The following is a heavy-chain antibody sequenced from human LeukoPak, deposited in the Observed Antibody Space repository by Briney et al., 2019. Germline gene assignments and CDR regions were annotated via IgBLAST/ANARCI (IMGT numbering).Heavy chain of an antibody. CDR1: GFTFSDYY. D-gene: IGHD1-20*01. V-gene: IGHV3-11*04. J-gene: IGHJ4*02. CDR2: ISSGGSTI. Sequence: KPGGSLRLSCAASGFTFSDYYMSWIRQAPGKGLEWVSYISSGGSTIYYADSVKGRLTISRDDSKNTLYLQMNSLRAEDTAMYYCATDGLTGTTDGMLESWGQGTLVTVSS. CDR3: ATDGLTGTTDGMLES.